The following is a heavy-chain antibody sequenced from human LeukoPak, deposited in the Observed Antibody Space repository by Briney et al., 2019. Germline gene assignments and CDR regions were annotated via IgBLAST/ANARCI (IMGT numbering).Heavy chain of an antibody. D-gene: IGHD2-21*02. V-gene: IGHV1-2*02. J-gene: IGHJ4*02. CDR3: ARVGAGDCCFFNY. Sequence: ASVKVSCKASGYTFTGYYMHWVQQAPGQGLEWIGWINPNSGGTSYAQKFQGRVTMTGDTSISTAYMDLSKLRSDDTAVYYCARVGAGDCCFFNYWGQGTLVTVSS. CDR1: GYTFTGYY. CDR2: INPNSGGT.